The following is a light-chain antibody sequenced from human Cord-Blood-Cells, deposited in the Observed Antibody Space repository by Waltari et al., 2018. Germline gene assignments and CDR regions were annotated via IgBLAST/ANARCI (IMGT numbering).Light chain of an antibody. V-gene: IGKV1-39*01. Sequence: DIQMTQSPSSLSASVGDRVTITCLASQSISNYLNWYQQKPGKAPKLLIYAASSLQSGVPSRFSGSGSGTDFTLTISSQQPEDFATYYCQQSYSTPFTFGQGTKLEIK. CDR1: QSISNY. J-gene: IGKJ2*01. CDR2: AAS. CDR3: QQSYSTPFT.